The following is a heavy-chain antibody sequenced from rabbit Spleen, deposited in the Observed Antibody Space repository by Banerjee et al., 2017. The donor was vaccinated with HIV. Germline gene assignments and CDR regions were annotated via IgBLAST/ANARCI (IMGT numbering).Heavy chain of an antibody. D-gene: IGHD8-1*01. Sequence: QEQLVESRGGLVKPEGSLKLSCTASGFSFSNKVVMCWVRQAPGKGLEWISCIAGSSSGFTYSATWAKGRFTISKTSSTTVTLQMTSLTAADTATYFCARDTGSSFSSYGMDLWGPGTLVTVS. V-gene: IGHV1S45*01. CDR2: IAGSSSGFT. CDR1: GFSFSNKVV. CDR3: ARDTGSSFSSYGMDL. J-gene: IGHJ6*01.